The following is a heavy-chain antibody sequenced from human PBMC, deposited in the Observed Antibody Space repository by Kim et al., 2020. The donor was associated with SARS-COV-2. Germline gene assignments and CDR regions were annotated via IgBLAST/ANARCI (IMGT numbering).Heavy chain of an antibody. CDR3: ARTSFCADGICPYYDY. Sequence: NFQDRVTITRDTSATTAYMELSSLRSEDMAVYYCARTSFCADGICPYYDYWGQGTLVTVSS. D-gene: IGHD2-8*01. J-gene: IGHJ4*02. V-gene: IGHV1-3*01.